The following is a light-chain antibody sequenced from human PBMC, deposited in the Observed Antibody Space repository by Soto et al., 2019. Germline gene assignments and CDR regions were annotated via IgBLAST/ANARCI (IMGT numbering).Light chain of an antibody. CDR1: QSVSSSY. V-gene: IGKV3-20*01. CDR3: QQYGSSPLT. CDR2: GAS. Sequence: EIVLTQSPGTLSLSPGERVTLSCRASQSVSSSYLAWYQQKPGQAPRLLIYGASTRATGIPDRFSGSGSGTDFTLTFSRLEPEDFAVYYCQQYGSSPLTFGGGTKVEIK. J-gene: IGKJ4*01.